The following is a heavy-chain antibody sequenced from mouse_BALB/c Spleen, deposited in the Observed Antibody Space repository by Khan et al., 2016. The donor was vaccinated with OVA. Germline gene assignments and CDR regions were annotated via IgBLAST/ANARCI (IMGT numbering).Heavy chain of an antibody. J-gene: IGHJ3*01. CDR1: GYTFTSYY. D-gene: IGHD2-1*01. CDR3: ARSGYGNPFAY. V-gene: IGHV1-64*01. Sequence: QVQLQQSGAELVKPGTSVKISCKASGYTFTSYYMYWVKQRPGQGLEWIGGINPNNGDSNFNEKFKSKATLTVDKSSSTAYMQLGILTSEDSAVLYWARSGYGNPFAYGGQGTLVTVSA. CDR2: INPNNGDS.